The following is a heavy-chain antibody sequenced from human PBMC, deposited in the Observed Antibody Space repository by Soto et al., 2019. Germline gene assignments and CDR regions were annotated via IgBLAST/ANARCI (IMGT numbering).Heavy chain of an antibody. D-gene: IGHD3-9*01. V-gene: IGHV3-23*01. CDR1: GFTFRSYA. J-gene: IGHJ4*02. CDR3: AKLPSNIQRYYFDY. CDR2: ISGSGGST. Sequence: GGSLRLSCAASGFTFRSYAMSWVRQAPGKGLEWVSSISGSGGSTYYADSVKGRFTISRDNSKNTLYLQMSSLRAEDTAVYYCAKLPSNIQRYYFDYWGQGTLVTVSS.